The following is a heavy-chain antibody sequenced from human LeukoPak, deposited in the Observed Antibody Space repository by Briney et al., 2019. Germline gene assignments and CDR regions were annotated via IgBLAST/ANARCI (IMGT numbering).Heavy chain of an antibody. J-gene: IGHJ4*02. CDR1: GGSISSGGYY. D-gene: IGHD3-16*02. Sequence: SQTLSLTCTVSGGSISSGGYYWSWIRQHPGKGLEWIGYIYYSGSTYYNPSLKSQVTISVDTSKNQFSLKLSSVTAADTAVYYCAVDYVWGSYRVFDYWGQGTLVTVSS. CDR2: IYYSGST. V-gene: IGHV4-31*01. CDR3: AVDYVWGSYRVFDY.